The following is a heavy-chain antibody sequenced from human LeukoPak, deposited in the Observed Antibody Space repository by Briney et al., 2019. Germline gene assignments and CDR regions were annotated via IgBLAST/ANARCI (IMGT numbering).Heavy chain of an antibody. CDR2: ISAYNGNT. CDR3: ARGKFRLSDSWFDP. J-gene: IGHJ5*02. V-gene: IGHV1-18*01. CDR1: GYTFTSYG. Sequence: ASVKVSCKASGYTFTSYGISWVRQAPGQGLEWVGWISAYNGNTNYAQKLQGRVTMTTDTSTSTAYMELRSLRSDDTAVYYCARGKFRLSDSWFDPWGQGTLVTVSS. D-gene: IGHD3-16*01.